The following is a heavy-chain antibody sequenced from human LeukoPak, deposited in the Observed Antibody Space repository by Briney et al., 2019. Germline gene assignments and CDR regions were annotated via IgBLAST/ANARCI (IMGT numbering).Heavy chain of an antibody. V-gene: IGHV1-8*01. Sequence: ASVKVSCTASGYTFTNYDVNWVRQATGQGLEWMGWMSPNSGNVGYAQKSQGRVSMTRDTSLNTAYMELRSLTSEDTAVYYCSRGRSYYDSSGREDYWGQGTLVTVSS. D-gene: IGHD3-22*01. J-gene: IGHJ4*02. CDR3: SRGRSYYDSSGREDY. CDR2: MSPNSGNV. CDR1: GYTFTNYD.